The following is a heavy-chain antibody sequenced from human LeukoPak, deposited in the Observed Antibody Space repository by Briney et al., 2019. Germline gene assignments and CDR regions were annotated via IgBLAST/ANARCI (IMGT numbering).Heavy chain of an antibody. CDR3: AKASAGTCSHARCYHFDQ. CDR2: FSGSVETT. J-gene: IGHJ4*02. CDR1: GFTFSTYA. V-gene: IGHV3-23*01. D-gene: IGHD2-15*01. Sequence: PGGSLRLSCAASGFTFSTYAMSWVRQTPGKGLEGVSTFSGSVETTYHADSVKGRFTISRDNSKNMLYLQMNSLRAEDTAVYYCAKASAGTCSHARCYHFDQWGQGTPVTVSS.